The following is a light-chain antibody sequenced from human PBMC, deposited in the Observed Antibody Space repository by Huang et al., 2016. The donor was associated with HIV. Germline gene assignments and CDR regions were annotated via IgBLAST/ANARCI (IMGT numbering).Light chain of an antibody. Sequence: EILLTQSPASLSVSPGETATLSCRASQNIGGYLDWYQQNPGQAPKLLIYEASKRATDVPRRFTGNGSETDFTLTISTLEPEDFARYYCHQRRKWPQTFGQGTKLE. CDR2: EAS. CDR3: HQRRKWPQT. V-gene: IGKV3-11*01. CDR1: QNIGGY. J-gene: IGKJ2*01.